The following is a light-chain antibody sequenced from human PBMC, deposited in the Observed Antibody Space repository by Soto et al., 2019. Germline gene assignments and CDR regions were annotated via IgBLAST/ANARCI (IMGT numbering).Light chain of an antibody. CDR2: AAS. CDR3: QQSYSSPNT. J-gene: IGKJ2*01. Sequence: DIQMTQSPSSLSASVGDRVTISCRASQSISTYLNWYRQKPGKAPELLIYAASSLQSGVPSRFSGSGSGTDFTLTISNLQPEDFSSYYCQQSYSSPNTFGQGTKLEI. CDR1: QSISTY. V-gene: IGKV1-39*01.